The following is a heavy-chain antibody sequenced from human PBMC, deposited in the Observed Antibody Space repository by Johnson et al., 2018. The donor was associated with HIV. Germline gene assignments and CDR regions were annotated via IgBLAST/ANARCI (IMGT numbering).Heavy chain of an antibody. CDR2: ISNSASAI. Sequence: QMQLVESGGGLVKPGGSLRLSCAASGFIFSDYYLTWIRQAPGKVLEWISYISNSASAIYYADSVKGRFAISRDNAKNSLYLQMNSRRVEDTAVYYCAKDFIAAAGHDAFDIWGQGTMVTVSS. CDR1: GFIFSDYY. CDR3: AKDFIAAAGHDAFDI. D-gene: IGHD6-13*01. V-gene: IGHV3-11*04. J-gene: IGHJ3*02.